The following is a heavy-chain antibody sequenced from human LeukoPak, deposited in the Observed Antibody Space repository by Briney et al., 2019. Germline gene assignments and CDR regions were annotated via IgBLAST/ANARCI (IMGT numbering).Heavy chain of an antibody. CDR3: ARGTLPLGYCSSTSCPGGLNY. Sequence: ASVKVSCKASGYTFTCYYMHWVRQAPGQGLEWMGWINPNSGGTNCAQKFQGRVTMTRDTSISTAYMELSRLRSDDTAVYYCARGTLPLGYCSSTSCPGGLNYWGQGTLVTVSS. CDR1: GYTFTCYY. J-gene: IGHJ4*02. D-gene: IGHD2-2*01. CDR2: INPNSGGT. V-gene: IGHV1-2*02.